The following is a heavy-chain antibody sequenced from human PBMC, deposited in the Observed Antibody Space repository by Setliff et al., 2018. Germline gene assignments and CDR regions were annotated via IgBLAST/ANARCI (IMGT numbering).Heavy chain of an antibody. CDR1: GGSISSGGYY. D-gene: IGHD1-1*01. V-gene: IGHV4-31*03. Sequence: SETLSLTCTVSGGSISSGGYYWSWIRQHPGKGLEWIGYIYYSGSTSYYNPSLKSRVTISVDTSKNAFSLKLKSVTAADTAVYYCARTGTYRYFDYWGQGTPVTVSS. J-gene: IGHJ4*02. CDR3: ARTGTYRYFDY. CDR2: IYYSGSTS.